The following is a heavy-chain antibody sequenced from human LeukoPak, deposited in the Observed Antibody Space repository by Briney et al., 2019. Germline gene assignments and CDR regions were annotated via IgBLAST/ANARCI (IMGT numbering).Heavy chain of an antibody. J-gene: IGHJ4*02. D-gene: IGHD6-19*01. CDR1: GFTFSTYD. CDR2: ISNSGSTI. CDR3: ARASIAVSFYDY. V-gene: IGHV3-48*03. Sequence: GGSLRLSCAASGFTFSTYDMNWVRQAPGKGLEWVSYISNSGSTIYYADSVKGRFTISRDNAKNSLYLQMDSLRAEDTAVYYCARASIAVSFYDYWGQGTLVTVSS.